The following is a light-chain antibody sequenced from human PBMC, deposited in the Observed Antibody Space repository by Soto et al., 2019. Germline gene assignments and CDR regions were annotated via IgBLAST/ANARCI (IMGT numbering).Light chain of an antibody. V-gene: IGLV2-23*01. CDR1: SNDVGGYDL. J-gene: IGLJ7*01. Sequence: QSALTQPASVSGSPGQSITISCSGTSNDVGGYDLVSWYQKHPGKAPKVLVYEGSRRPSGVSNRFSGSKSGNTASLTISGLQAEDEADYYCCSYAGTSTGVFGGGTQLTVL. CDR3: CSYAGTSTGV. CDR2: EGS.